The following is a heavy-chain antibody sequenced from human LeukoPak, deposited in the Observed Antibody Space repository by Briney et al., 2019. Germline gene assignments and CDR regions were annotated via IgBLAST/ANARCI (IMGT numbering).Heavy chain of an antibody. CDR3: AKDRGVGFGEV. Sequence: PGGSLRLSCIGSGFAFSSCGMHWVRQAPGKGLEWVAFIRSDGSNKYYADSVKGRFTISRDNSKNTLYLQLDSLRAEDTAVYYCAKDRGVGFGEVWGQGTLVTVSS. CDR1: GFAFSSCG. V-gene: IGHV3-30*02. CDR2: IRSDGSNK. D-gene: IGHD3-10*01. J-gene: IGHJ4*02.